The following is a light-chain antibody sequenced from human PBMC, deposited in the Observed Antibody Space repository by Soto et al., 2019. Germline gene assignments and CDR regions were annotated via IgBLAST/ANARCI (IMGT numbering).Light chain of an antibody. CDR2: GIS. Sequence: EIVLTQSPATLSLSPGEGATVSCRASQSVSSHLAWYQQKRGQAPRLLIYGISKRATDIPDRFSGSGSGTDFTLTISRLEPEDFAVYYCQRYGGFGQGTKVDIK. V-gene: IGKV3-20*01. CDR1: QSVSSH. CDR3: QRYGG. J-gene: IGKJ1*01.